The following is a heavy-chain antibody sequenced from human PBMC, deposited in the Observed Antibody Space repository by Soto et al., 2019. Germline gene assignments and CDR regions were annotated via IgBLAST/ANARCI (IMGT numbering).Heavy chain of an antibody. J-gene: IGHJ4*02. D-gene: IGHD3-22*01. V-gene: IGHV1-2*04. CDR1: GYTFTDYY. CDR2: INPNNGGT. Sequence: RASVKVSCKASGYTFTDYYIHWVRQAPGQGLEWMGWINPNNGGTNFAQRFQGWVRMTRDTSNSTAYMELRRLRSDDTAVYFCARDTSGYYYYFDYWGQGTLVTVSS. CDR3: ARDTSGYYYYFDY.